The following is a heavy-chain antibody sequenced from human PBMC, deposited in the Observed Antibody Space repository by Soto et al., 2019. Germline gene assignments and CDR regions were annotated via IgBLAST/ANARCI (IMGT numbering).Heavy chain of an antibody. CDR3: AGESTQHWGSGENWFDP. Sequence: GASVKVSCQASGYSFPDHFIHWVRPPPGQGLEWMGWITPNSGDTKYAQQFRDRVTMTRDTSRTTASMALTRLTADDPAVYYCAGESTQHWGSGENWFDPWGQGTLVTVSS. CDR2: ITPNSGDT. V-gene: IGHV1-2*02. J-gene: IGHJ5*02. CDR1: GYSFPDHF. D-gene: IGHD7-27*01.